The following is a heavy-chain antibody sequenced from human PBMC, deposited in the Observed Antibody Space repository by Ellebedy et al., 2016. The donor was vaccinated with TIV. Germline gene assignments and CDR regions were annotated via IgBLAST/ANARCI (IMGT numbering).Heavy chain of an antibody. D-gene: IGHD6-19*01. CDR2: ISYDGTNK. J-gene: IGHJ4*02. CDR1: GFTFSTYG. CDR3: ARAPPGSGPDY. V-gene: IGHV3-30*03. Sequence: GGSLRLSXAASGFTFSTYGMHWVRQAPGKGLEWVAVISYDGTNKYYADSVKGRFTISRDNSKNTLYLQMNSLKAEDTAVYYCARAPPGSGPDYWGQGTLVSVSS.